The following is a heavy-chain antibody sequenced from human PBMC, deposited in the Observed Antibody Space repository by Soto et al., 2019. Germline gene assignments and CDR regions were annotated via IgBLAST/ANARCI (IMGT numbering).Heavy chain of an antibody. Sequence: VASVKVSCKASGGTFSSYAISWVRQAPGQGLEWMGGIIPIFGTANYAQKFQGRVTITADESTSTAYMELSSLRSEDTAVYYCAGKPHKIAAAGTWYFDYWGQGTLVTVSS. CDR3: AGKPHKIAAAGTWYFDY. D-gene: IGHD6-13*01. V-gene: IGHV1-69*13. J-gene: IGHJ4*02. CDR2: IIPIFGTA. CDR1: GGTFSSYA.